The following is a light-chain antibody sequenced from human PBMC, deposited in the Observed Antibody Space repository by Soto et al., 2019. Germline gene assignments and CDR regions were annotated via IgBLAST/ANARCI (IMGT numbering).Light chain of an antibody. CDR2: DVT. J-gene: IGLJ2*01. CDR3: SSYAGSSVPVA. CDR1: SSDVGGYNF. V-gene: IGLV2-8*01. Sequence: QSALTQPPSASGSPGQSVTISCTGASSDVGGYNFVSWYQQHPGQAPKLMIYDVTKRPSGVPDRFSGSKSGNTASLTVSGLQAVDEADYYCSSYAGSSVPVAFGGGTKLTVL.